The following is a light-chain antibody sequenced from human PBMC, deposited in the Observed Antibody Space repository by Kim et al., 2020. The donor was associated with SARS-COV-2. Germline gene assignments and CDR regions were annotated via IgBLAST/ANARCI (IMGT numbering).Light chain of an antibody. CDR2: ETS. V-gene: IGKV1-5*03. Sequence: DIQMTQFPSTLSASVGDRVTITCRASQSIGTFLAWFQQKPGMAPSLLIFETSSLQSGVPSRFTGSGYGTEFTLTINSLQPGDLATYYCQQYKTFSWTFGQGTKVDIK. CDR1: QSIGTF. J-gene: IGKJ1*01. CDR3: QQYKTFSWT.